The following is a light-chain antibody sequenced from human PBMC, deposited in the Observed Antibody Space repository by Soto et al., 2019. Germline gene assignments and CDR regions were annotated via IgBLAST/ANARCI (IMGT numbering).Light chain of an antibody. CDR2: EVN. V-gene: IGLV2-14*01. Sequence: QSALTQPASVSGSPGQSITISFTGTSSDVGGYDYVSWHQQHPGKAPKLMIYEVNTRPSGVSNRVSGSKSGNTASLTISGLQAEDEADYYCCSYTSSGAHVFGGGTKLTVL. CDR1: SSDVGGYDY. J-gene: IGLJ2*01. CDR3: CSYTSSGAHV.